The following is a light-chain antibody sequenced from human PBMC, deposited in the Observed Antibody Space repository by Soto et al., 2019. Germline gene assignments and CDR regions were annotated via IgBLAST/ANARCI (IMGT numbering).Light chain of an antibody. CDR1: SSDIGGYDY. CDR2: HVT. V-gene: IGLV2-14*01. CDR3: NSYTSSDTWV. Sequence: QSVLTQPASVSGSPGQSITISCTGTSSDIGGYDYVSWYQQLPGKVPKLMIYHVTKRPSGVSSRFSGSKSGNTASLTISGLQAEDEADYYCNSYTSSDTWVFGGGTQLTVL. J-gene: IGLJ3*02.